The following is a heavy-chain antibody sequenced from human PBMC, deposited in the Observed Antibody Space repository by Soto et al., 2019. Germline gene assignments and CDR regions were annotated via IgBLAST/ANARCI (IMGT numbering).Heavy chain of an antibody. J-gene: IGHJ2*01. CDR1: GGTFSSYT. CDR2: IIPIFGTA. V-gene: IGHV1-69*12. Sequence: QVQLVQSGAEVKKPESSVTVSCKASGGTFSSYTISWVRQAPGQGLEWMGGIIPIFGTANYAQKFQGRVTITANSSTSTAYMELSTLRSKDTAVYYCARGNHRWLQLWYFDLWGRGILVTVSS. D-gene: IGHD5-12*01. CDR3: ARGNHRWLQLWYFDL.